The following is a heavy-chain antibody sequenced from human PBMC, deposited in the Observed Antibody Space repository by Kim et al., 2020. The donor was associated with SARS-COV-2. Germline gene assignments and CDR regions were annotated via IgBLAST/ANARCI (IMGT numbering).Heavy chain of an antibody. J-gene: IGHJ4*02. D-gene: IGHD3-9*01. V-gene: IGHV3-11*05. CDR1: GFTFSDYY. CDR3: ARVSWDYDILPGRFDY. CDR2: ISSSSSYT. Sequence: GGSLRLSCAASGFTFSDYYMSWIRQAPGKGLEWVSYISSSSSYTNYADSVKGRFTISRDNAKNSLYLQMNSLRAEDTAVYYCARVSWDYDILPGRFDYWGQGTLVTVSS.